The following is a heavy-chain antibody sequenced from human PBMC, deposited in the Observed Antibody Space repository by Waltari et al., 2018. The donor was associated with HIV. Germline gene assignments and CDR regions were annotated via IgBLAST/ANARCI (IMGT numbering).Heavy chain of an antibody. CDR1: DDSVREYN. CDR2: LNYGGTI. Sequence: LQEPGPGLMKPSETLALSCYVPDDSVREYNWTWIRQSPEKGLQWLGSLNYGGTIDYSPFLQGRVVLSLASSKSQVSLRLTDLTESDTGIYYCARMFYLPVGSYPTFYFDAWGQGTLVTVSS. CDR3: ARMFYLPVGSYPTFYFDA. J-gene: IGHJ4*02. D-gene: IGHD1-1*01. V-gene: IGHV4-59*02.